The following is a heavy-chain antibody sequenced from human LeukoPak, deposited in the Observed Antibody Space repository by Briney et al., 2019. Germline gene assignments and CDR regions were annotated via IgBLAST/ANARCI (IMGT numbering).Heavy chain of an antibody. CDR2: IAWNTGNT. J-gene: IGHJ4*02. Sequence: QAGGYLRLSCAASGFTLDDYAMHWVRQAPGKGLEWVSGIAWNTGNTGYADSVKGRFTISRDNAENSLYLQMNSLRAEDTALYYCAKDMNSYGSGSSYNPWGPFDSWGQGTLVTVSS. CDR3: AKDMNSYGSGSSYNPWGPFDS. CDR1: GFTLDDYA. D-gene: IGHD3-10*01. V-gene: IGHV3-9*01.